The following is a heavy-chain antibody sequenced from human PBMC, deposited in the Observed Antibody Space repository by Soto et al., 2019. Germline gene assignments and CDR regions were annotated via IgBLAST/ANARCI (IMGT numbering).Heavy chain of an antibody. CDR1: GFTFSSYS. CDR3: ARLLLWFGEIRGDAFDI. D-gene: IGHD3-10*01. J-gene: IGHJ3*02. Sequence: GGSLRLSCAASGFTFSSYSMNWVRQAPGKGLEWVSSISSSSSYIYYADSVKGRFTISRDNAKNSLYLQMNSLRAEDTAVYYCARLLLWFGEIRGDAFDIWGQGTMVTVSS. CDR2: ISSSSSYI. V-gene: IGHV3-21*01.